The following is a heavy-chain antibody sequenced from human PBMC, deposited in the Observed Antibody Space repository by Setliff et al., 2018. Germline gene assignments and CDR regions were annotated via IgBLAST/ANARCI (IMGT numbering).Heavy chain of an antibody. Sequence: GASVKVSCKASGYILNSYGISWVRQAPGQGLEWMGWISSYNDITNYAQRFQGRVTLTTDMSTSAAYMELRSLKSDDTAIYFCARINFYVSSGYYYAPDYWGPGTLVTVSS. D-gene: IGHD3-22*01. CDR1: GYILNSYG. CDR2: ISSYNDIT. J-gene: IGHJ4*02. V-gene: IGHV1-18*01. CDR3: ARINFYVSSGYYYAPDY.